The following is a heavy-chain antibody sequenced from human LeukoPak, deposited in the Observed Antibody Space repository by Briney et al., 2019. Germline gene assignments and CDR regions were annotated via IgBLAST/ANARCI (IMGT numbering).Heavy chain of an antibody. Sequence: ASVKVSCKASGYTFTGYYMHWVRQAPGQGLEWMGWINPNSGGTNYAQKFQGRVTMTRDTSISTAYMELSRLRSDDTAVYYCARMRSELHNWFDPWGQGTLVTVSS. CDR1: GYTFTGYY. CDR2: INPNSGGT. D-gene: IGHD1-26*01. V-gene: IGHV1-2*02. J-gene: IGHJ5*02. CDR3: ARMRSELHNWFDP.